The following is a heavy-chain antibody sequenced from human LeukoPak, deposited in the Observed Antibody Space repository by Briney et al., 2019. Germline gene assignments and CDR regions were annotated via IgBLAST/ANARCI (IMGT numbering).Heavy chain of an antibody. D-gene: IGHD4/OR15-4a*01. J-gene: IGHJ6*04. V-gene: IGHV3-74*01. CDR2: INGVGSST. CDR1: GFTFSSYW. Sequence: GGSLRLSCAASGFTFSSYWMHWVRQAPGKGLVWVSRINGVGSSTTYADSVKGRFTISRDNAKNTLYLQMNSLRAEDTAVYYCGRGGWCYHNGMDVWGKGTTVTVSS. CDR3: GRGGWCYHNGMDV.